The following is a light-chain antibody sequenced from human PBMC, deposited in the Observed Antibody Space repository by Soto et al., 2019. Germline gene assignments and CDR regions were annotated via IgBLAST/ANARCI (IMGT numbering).Light chain of an antibody. CDR2: DAS. V-gene: IGKV3-15*01. CDR1: QSLRSS. Sequence: ETMMAQSPDTLSVSLGERATPSCRASQSLRSSLAWYQQKPGQAPRLLIYDASIRATGIPARFSGSGSGTDFTLTISGLQSEDFAVYYCQQYNNWPQTFGQGTKVDIK. CDR3: QQYNNWPQT. J-gene: IGKJ1*01.